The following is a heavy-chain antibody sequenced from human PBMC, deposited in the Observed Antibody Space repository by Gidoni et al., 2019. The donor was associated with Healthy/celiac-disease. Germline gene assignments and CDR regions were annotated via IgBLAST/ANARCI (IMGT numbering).Heavy chain of an antibody. CDR3: ARAIHRIDCSGGSCYPGGWFDP. V-gene: IGHV1-69*01. Sequence: YGQKFQGRVTITADESTSTAYMELSSLRSEDTAVYYCARAIHRIDCSGGSCYPGGWFDPWGQGTLVTVSS. D-gene: IGHD2-15*01. J-gene: IGHJ5*02.